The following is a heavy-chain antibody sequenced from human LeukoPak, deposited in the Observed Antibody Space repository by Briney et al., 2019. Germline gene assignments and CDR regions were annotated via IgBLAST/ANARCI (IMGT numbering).Heavy chain of an antibody. J-gene: IGHJ6*03. V-gene: IGHV1-18*01. D-gene: IGHD3-10*01. CDR2: INPDNDNI. CDR3: ARGGGGGYYYHYMDV. CDR1: GYRFTSYG. Sequence: ASVKVSCKASGYRFTSYGISWVRQAPGQGLEWLGWINPDNDNINYAQKVQGRVTLTTDTSATTAYMELRSLRSDDTAAYYCARGGGGGYYYHYMDVWGKGTTVAVSS.